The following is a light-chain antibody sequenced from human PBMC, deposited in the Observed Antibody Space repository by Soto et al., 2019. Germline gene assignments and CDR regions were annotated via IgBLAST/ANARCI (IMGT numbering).Light chain of an antibody. Sequence: DIQMTQSPSTLSASVGDRVTITCRASQSISPWLAWYQQKPGKAPKILIYKASSLESGVPSRFSGSDSGTEFTLTISSLQHDDFATYYGQQYKTYSRTFGQGTKLEIK. V-gene: IGKV1-5*03. CDR1: QSISPW. J-gene: IGKJ2*01. CDR3: QQYKTYSRT. CDR2: KAS.